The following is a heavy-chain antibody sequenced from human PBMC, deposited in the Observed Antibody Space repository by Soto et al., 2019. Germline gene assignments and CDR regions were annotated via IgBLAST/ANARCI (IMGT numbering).Heavy chain of an antibody. J-gene: IGHJ4*02. CDR3: AKVSSSWYAGFFDL. V-gene: IGHV3-23*01. D-gene: IGHD6-13*01. Sequence: PGGSLRLSCTASGFNFSRHAMTWVRQAPGKGLEWVSGLSDSGGSIYYADSVKGRFTISRDNSMNTLYLQMNTLRAEDTAIYYCAKVSSSWYAGFFDLWGQGTLVTVSS. CDR2: LSDSGGSI. CDR1: GFNFSRHA.